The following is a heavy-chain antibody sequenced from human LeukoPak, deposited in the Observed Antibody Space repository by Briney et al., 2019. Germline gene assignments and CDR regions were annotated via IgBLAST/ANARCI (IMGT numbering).Heavy chain of an antibody. CDR2: ISYDGSDK. CDR1: GFTFSSNA. CDR3: AKDQGIQLGIDY. V-gene: IGHV3-30*18. J-gene: IGHJ4*02. Sequence: GGSLRLSCAASGFTFSSNAMHWVRQAPGKGLEWVAIISYDGSDKYYADSVKGRFTISRDNSKNTLDLQMNSLRAEDTAVYYCAKDQGIQLGIDYWGQGALVTVSS. D-gene: IGHD5-18*01.